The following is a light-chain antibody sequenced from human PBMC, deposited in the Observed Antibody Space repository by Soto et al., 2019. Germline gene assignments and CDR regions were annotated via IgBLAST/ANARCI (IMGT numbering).Light chain of an antibody. Sequence: DIQMTQSPSSLSASVGDRVTITCQASQDITKHLSWHQQKPGKAPKVLIYDASDLQSGVPSRFSGSRSGTVFTLTISGLQTDDIATYYCQQYESLLFSFGGGTKVEVK. CDR3: QQYESLLFS. V-gene: IGKV1-33*01. J-gene: IGKJ4*01. CDR2: DAS. CDR1: QDITKH.